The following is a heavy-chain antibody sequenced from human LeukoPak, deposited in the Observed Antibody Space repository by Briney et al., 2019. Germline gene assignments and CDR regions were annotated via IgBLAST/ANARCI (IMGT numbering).Heavy chain of an antibody. V-gene: IGHV1-46*01. Sequence: ASVKVSCKASGYTFTNYYMHWVRQAPGQGLEWMGIINPSGGSTSYAQKFQGRVTMTRDTSTSTVYMELSSLRSDDTAVYYCARDLSGYYDSSGSDGFDFWGQGTMLTVSS. CDR2: INPSGGST. J-gene: IGHJ3*01. CDR1: GYTFTNYY. D-gene: IGHD3-22*01. CDR3: ARDLSGYYDSSGSDGFDF.